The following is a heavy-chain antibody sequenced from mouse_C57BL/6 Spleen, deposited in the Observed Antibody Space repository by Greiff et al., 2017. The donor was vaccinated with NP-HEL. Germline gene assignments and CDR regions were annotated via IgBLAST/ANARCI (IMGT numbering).Heavy chain of an antibody. CDR3: TRDRGLLQGFDV. D-gene: IGHD1-1*01. V-gene: IGHV5-9-1*02. CDR1: GFTFSSYA. CDR2: ISSGGDYI. Sequence: EVQGVESGEGLVKPGGSLKLSCAASGFTFSSYAMSWVRQTPEQRLEWVAYISSGGDYIYYADTVKGRFTISRYNARNTLYLQMSSLKSEDTAMYYCTRDRGLLQGFDVWGTGTTVTVSS. J-gene: IGHJ1*03.